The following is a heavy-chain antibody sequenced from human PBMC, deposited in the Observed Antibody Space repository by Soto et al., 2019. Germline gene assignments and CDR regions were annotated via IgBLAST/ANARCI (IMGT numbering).Heavy chain of an antibody. CDR2: IGTSGSYI. Sequence: GGSLRLSCAVSGFIFSRYSMNWVRQAPGKGLEWVSSIGTSGSYIYDTDSVKGRFTISRDNTKDSLYPQMNSLRAEDTAIYYCARGSAFIGLDYWGQGTPVTVSS. CDR3: ARGSAFIGLDY. CDR1: GFIFSRYS. D-gene: IGHD1-26*01. V-gene: IGHV3-21*01. J-gene: IGHJ4*02.